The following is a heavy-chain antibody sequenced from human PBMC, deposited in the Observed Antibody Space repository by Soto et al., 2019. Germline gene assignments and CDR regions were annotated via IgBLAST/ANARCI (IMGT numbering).Heavy chain of an antibody. CDR1: GFTFDDYA. J-gene: IGHJ4*02. V-gene: IGHV3-9*01. CDR3: AKAIFRYSSGWADFDY. Sequence: GGSLRLSCAASGFTFDDYAMHWVRQAPGKGLEWVSDISWNSGSIGYADSVKGRFTISRDNAKNSLYLQMNSLRAEDTALYYCAKAIFRYSSGWADFDYWGQGTLVTVSS. CDR2: ISWNSGSI. D-gene: IGHD6-19*01.